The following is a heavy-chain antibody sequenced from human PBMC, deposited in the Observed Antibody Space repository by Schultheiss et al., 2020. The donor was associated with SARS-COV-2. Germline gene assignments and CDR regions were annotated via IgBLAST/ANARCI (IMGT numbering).Heavy chain of an antibody. Sequence: SQTLSLTCTVSGGSVRSSSYYWGWIRQPPGKGLEWIGTIYYSGNTYYNPSLKSRVTISVDTSKNQFSPKLSSVTAADTAVYYCARLRPEFYYDSVGYYGRLAGDTAFDYWGQGTLVTVSS. CDR2: IYYSGNT. J-gene: IGHJ4*02. V-gene: IGHV4-39*01. CDR3: ARLRPEFYYDSVGYYGRLAGDTAFDY. D-gene: IGHD3-22*01. CDR1: GGSVRSSSYY.